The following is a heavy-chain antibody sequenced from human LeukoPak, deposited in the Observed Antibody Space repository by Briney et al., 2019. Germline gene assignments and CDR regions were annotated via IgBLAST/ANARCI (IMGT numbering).Heavy chain of an antibody. Sequence: ASVKVSCKASGYTFSDYYLHWVRQAPGQGLEWMAWINPNSGVSRDAQKFQGRITVTRDTSITTTYMELSGLTSDDSATYYCARVRYTSGWKNAFDVWGQGTMVTVSS. CDR3: ARVRYTSGWKNAFDV. V-gene: IGHV1-2*02. D-gene: IGHD6-19*01. CDR2: INPNSGVS. CDR1: GYTFSDYY. J-gene: IGHJ3*01.